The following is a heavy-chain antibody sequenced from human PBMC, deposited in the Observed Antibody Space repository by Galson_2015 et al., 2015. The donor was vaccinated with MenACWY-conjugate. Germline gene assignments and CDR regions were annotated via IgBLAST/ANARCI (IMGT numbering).Heavy chain of an antibody. V-gene: IGHV3-30-3*01. CDR3: AGGCSGGGCSVY. D-gene: IGHD2-15*01. CDR1: GFTFSAYA. CDR2: ISYDGTRK. Sequence: SLRLSCAASGFTFSAYAMHWVRQAPGKGLEWVAVISYDGTRKFYADSVKGRFTISRDNSKNTLYLQMNSLRVEDTAIYYCAGGCSGGGCSVYCGQGTLVTVSS. J-gene: IGHJ4*02.